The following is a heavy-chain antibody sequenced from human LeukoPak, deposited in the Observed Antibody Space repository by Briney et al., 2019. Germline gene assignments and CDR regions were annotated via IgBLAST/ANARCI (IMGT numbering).Heavy chain of an antibody. CDR3: ATFSSGWYYFDY. V-gene: IGHV4-39*07. J-gene: IGHJ4*02. Sequence: SETLSLTCTVSGGSISSSTSGWGWYWGWIRQPPGKGLEWIGSIYYSGSTYYNPSLKGRVTISVDTSKNQFSMNLNSVTAADTAVYYCATFSSGWYYFDYWGQGTLVTVSS. D-gene: IGHD6-19*01. CDR2: IYYSGST. CDR1: GGSISSSTSGWGWY.